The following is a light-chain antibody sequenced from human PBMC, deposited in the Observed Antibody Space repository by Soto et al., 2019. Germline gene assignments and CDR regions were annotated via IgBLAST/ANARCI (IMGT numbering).Light chain of an antibody. CDR1: QSLFHSSYNKNY. CDR2: WAS. Sequence: DIVMTQSPDSLAVSLGERATINCKSSQSLFHSSYNKNYVTWYQQKPGQSPRLLIHWASTRESGVSDRFTGSGSGTDFTLTISSLQPDDVAVYYCQQYYLTPYTFGQGTKLEL. CDR3: QQYYLTPYT. V-gene: IGKV4-1*01. J-gene: IGKJ2*01.